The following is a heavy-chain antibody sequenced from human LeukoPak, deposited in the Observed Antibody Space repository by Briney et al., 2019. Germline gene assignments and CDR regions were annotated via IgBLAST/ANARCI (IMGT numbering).Heavy chain of an antibody. CDR3: ARGWSKFDY. J-gene: IGHJ4*02. CDR1: GLTFSSYW. V-gene: IGHV3-7*03. CDR2: IKQDGSEK. D-gene: IGHD2-8*02. Sequence: PGGSLRLSCAASGLTFSSYWMTWVRQAPGKGLEWVANIKQDGSEKHYVDSVKGRFTISRDNAKNSLYLQMNSLRAEDTAVCYCARGWSKFDYWGQGTLVTVSS.